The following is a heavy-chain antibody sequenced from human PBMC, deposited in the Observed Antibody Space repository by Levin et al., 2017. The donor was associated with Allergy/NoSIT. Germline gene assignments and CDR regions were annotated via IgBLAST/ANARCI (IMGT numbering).Heavy chain of an antibody. CDR1: GGSFSGYY. J-gene: IGHJ5*02. Sequence: SETLSLTCAVYGGSFSGYYWSWIRQPPGKGLEWIGEINHSGSTNYNPSLKSRVTISVDTSKNQFSLQLSTVTAADTAVYYCARGRGIAAAVSGPFDPWGQGTLVTVSS. CDR3: ARGRGIAAAVSGPFDP. CDR2: INHSGST. D-gene: IGHD6-13*01. V-gene: IGHV4-34*01.